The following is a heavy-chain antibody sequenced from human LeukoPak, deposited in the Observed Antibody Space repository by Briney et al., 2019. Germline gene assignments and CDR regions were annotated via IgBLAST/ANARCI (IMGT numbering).Heavy chain of an antibody. CDR3: ARVWLQSGFDY. Sequence: SQTLSLTCAISGDSVSTNSGGWNCIRQSPSRGLEWLGRTYDKSNWYNDYAVSVKSRITINPDTSKNQFSLQLNSVTPEDTAVYYCARVWLQSGFDYWGQGTLVTVSS. CDR2: TYDKSNWYN. V-gene: IGHV6-1*01. D-gene: IGHD5-24*01. J-gene: IGHJ4*02. CDR1: GDSVSTNSGG.